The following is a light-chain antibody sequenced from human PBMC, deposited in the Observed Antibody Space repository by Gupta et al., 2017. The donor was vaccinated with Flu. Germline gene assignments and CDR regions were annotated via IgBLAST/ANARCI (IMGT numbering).Light chain of an antibody. V-gene: IGKV1-9*01. CDR1: KGISSY. Sequence: DIQLTPAPSFLSASVGDSVTITWRASKGISSYLAWYQQQPGKALKLLIYAASGLQSGVTSRCCGSGSGTEFTLTISSLQPEDFATYYCQQLSSFGGGTKVEIK. CDR2: AAS. J-gene: IGKJ4*01. CDR3: QQLSS.